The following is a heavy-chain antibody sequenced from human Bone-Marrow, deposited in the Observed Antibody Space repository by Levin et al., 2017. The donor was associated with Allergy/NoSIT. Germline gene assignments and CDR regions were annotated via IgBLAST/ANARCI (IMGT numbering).Heavy chain of an antibody. Sequence: GGSLRLSCEASGFTLSSYWMHWVRQAPGKGLVWVSRIDGDGTSTKYADSVEGRFTISRDNAKNTLYLQMNSLRPDDTAVYYCASRGPWGQGTLVTVSS. D-gene: IGHD3-10*01. V-gene: IGHV3-74*01. J-gene: IGHJ5*02. CDR1: GFTLSSYW. CDR3: ASRGP. CDR2: IDGDGTST.